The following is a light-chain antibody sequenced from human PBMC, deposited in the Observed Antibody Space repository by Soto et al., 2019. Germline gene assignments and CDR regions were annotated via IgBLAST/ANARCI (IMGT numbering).Light chain of an antibody. Sequence: QSALTQPASVSGSPGQSITISCTGTSSDVGGYDYVSWYQQHPGKAPKIMIFEVTNRPSGVSNRFSGSKSGNTASLTISGLRAEDEADYYCSSFRSTSTLPYVFGTGTKLTVL. CDR2: EVT. V-gene: IGLV2-14*01. CDR3: SSFRSTSTLPYV. J-gene: IGLJ1*01. CDR1: SSDVGGYDY.